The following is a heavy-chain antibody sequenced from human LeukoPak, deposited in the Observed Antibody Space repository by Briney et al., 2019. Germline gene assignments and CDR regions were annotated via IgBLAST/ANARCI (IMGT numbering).Heavy chain of an antibody. CDR1: GGSFSGYY. D-gene: IGHD2-15*01. Sequence: SETLSLTCAVYGGSFSGYYWSWIRQPPGKGLEWIGEINHSGSTNYNPSLKSRVTISVDTSKNQFSLKLSSVTAADTGVYYCARRVVVVAATERCDWFDPWGQGTLVTVSS. CDR3: ARRVVVVAATERCDWFDP. V-gene: IGHV4-34*01. CDR2: INHSGST. J-gene: IGHJ5*02.